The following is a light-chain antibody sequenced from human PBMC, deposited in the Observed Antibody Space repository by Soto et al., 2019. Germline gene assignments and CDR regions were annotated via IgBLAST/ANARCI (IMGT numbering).Light chain of an antibody. CDR3: AAWDDSLNGYV. CDR2: SYN. Sequence: QSALTQPPSTSGTPGQRVTISRSGSSSNIGSESVNWYQQLPGTAPKLLIYSYNQRPSGVPDRFSGSKSGTSASLAISGLQSEDEADYICAAWDDSLNGYVFGLGTKVTVL. CDR1: SSNIGSES. V-gene: IGLV1-44*01. J-gene: IGLJ1*01.